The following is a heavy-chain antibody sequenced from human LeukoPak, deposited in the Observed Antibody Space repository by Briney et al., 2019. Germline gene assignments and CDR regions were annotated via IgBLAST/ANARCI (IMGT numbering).Heavy chain of an antibody. CDR3: AKGIAVAGSGLGYSYYGMDV. CDR2: ISYDESYK. V-gene: IGHV3-30*04. D-gene: IGHD6-19*01. CDR1: GFTFSTYA. J-gene: IGHJ6*02. Sequence: GGSLRLSCAASGFTFSTYAMHWVRQAPGKGLEWVAVISYDESYKYYADSVKGRFTISRDNAKNTVYLQMNSLRAEDTAVYYCAKGIAVAGSGLGYSYYGMDVWGQGTTVTVSS.